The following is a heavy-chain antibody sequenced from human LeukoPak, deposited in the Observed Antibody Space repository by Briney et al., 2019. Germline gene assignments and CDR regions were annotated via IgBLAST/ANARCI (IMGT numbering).Heavy chain of an antibody. J-gene: IGHJ3*02. V-gene: IGHV4-59*08. CDR2: LYCSGCT. CDR3: ARGPLAYCGADCSVDAFDI. CDR1: GDSISGYY. D-gene: IGHD2-21*02. Sequence: SETLSLTCTVSGDSISGYYWSWIRQPPGKGLEWIGYLYCSGCTNYNPSLTSRVTISIDTSNNHFSLKLSSVTAADTAVYYCARGPLAYCGADCSVDAFDIWGQGTVVTVSS.